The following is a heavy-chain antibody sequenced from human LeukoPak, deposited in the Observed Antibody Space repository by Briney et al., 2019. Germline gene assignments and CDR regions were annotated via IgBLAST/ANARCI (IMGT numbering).Heavy chain of an antibody. CDR3: VRDRELGY. V-gene: IGHV4-59*01. CDR2: IYNSGST. D-gene: IGHD3-10*01. Sequence: SETLSLTCTVSGGSISIYYWSWVRQFPERGPEWIGYIYNSGSTSYNPSLKSRVTISVDTSKNQFSLKLTSVTAADTAVYYCVRDRELGYWGQGTLVTVSS. CDR1: GGSISIYY. J-gene: IGHJ4*02.